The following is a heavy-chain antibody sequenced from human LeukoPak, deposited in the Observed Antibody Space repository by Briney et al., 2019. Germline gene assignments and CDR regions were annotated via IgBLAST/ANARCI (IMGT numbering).Heavy chain of an antibody. Sequence: SETLSLTCTVSGGSISSSSYYWGWIRQPPGKGLEWIGSIYYSGSTYYNPPLKSRVTISVDTSKNQFSLKLSSVTAADTAVYYCGRVTTVTTRGFDYWGQGTLVTVSS. V-gene: IGHV4-39*01. CDR2: IYYSGST. D-gene: IGHD4-17*01. J-gene: IGHJ4*02. CDR1: GGSISSSSYY. CDR3: GRVTTVTTRGFDY.